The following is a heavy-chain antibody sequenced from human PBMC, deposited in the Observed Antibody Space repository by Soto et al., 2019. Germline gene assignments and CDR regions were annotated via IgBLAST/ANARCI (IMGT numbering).Heavy chain of an antibody. CDR1: GFTFSSYG. V-gene: IGHV3-33*01. D-gene: IGHD5-18*01. J-gene: IGHJ4*02. CDR3: ARVQGPKNSYGTH. CDR2: IWYDGSNK. Sequence: QVQLVESGGGVVQPGRSLRLSCAASGFTFSSYGMHWVRQAPGKGLEWVAVIWYDGSNKYYADSVKGRFTISRDNSKNTLYLQMNSLRAEDTAVYYCARVQGPKNSYGTHWGQGTLVTVSS.